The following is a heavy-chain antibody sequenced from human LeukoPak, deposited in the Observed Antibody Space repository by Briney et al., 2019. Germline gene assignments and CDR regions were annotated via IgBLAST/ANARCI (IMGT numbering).Heavy chain of an antibody. CDR3: AKEFGDGNAFDI. D-gene: IGHD3-16*01. V-gene: IGHV3-30*02. J-gene: IGHJ3*02. CDR1: GFIFSKYD. CDR2: IQYDGSNK. Sequence: GGSLRLSCAASGFIFSKYDMHWVRQAPGKGLEWVAFIQYDGSNKYYADSVKGRFTISRDNFRNTLYLQMNSLRAEDTAVYYCAKEFGDGNAFDIWGQGTMVTVSS.